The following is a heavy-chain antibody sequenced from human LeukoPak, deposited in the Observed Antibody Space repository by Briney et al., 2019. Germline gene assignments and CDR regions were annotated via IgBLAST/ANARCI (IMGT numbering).Heavy chain of an antibody. V-gene: IGHV4-59*08. CDR2: IYYSGST. CDR3: ARHKPMVREVIPPCWFDP. J-gene: IGHJ5*02. CDR1: GGSISSYY. D-gene: IGHD3-10*01. Sequence: SETLSLTCTVSGGSISSYYWSWIRQPPGKGLEWIGYIYYSGSTNYNPSLKSRVTISVDTSKNQFSLKLSSVTAADTAVYYCARHKPMVREVIPPCWFDPWGQGTLVTVSS.